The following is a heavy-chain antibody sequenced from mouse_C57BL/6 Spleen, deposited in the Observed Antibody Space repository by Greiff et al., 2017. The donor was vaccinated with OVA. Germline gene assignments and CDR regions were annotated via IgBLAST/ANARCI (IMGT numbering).Heavy chain of an antibody. Sequence: VQRVESGPGLVAPSQCLSITCTVSGFSLTSYGVSWVRQPPGKGLEWLGVLWGDGSTNYHSAPISRLSISKDNSKSQVFFKLNRRQTDDTATYYLAKTRDRGVFAYWGQGTLVTVSA. V-gene: IGHV2-3*01. CDR3: AKTRDRGVFAY. CDR2: LWGDGST. J-gene: IGHJ3*01. CDR1: GFSLTSYG. D-gene: IGHD3-3*01.